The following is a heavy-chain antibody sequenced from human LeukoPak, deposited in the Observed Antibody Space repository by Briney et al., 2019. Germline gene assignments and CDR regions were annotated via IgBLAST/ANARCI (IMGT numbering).Heavy chain of an antibody. CDR3: ARDGDADFNWFDP. V-gene: IGHV4-39*07. J-gene: IGHJ5*02. Sequence: PSETLSLTCTVSGGSISSSSYYWGWIRQPPGKGLEWIGSIYYSGSTYYNPSLKSRVTISVDTSKNQFSLKLSSVTAADTAVYYCARDGDADFNWFDPWGQGTLVTVSS. D-gene: IGHD5-24*01. CDR2: IYYSGST. CDR1: GGSISSSSYY.